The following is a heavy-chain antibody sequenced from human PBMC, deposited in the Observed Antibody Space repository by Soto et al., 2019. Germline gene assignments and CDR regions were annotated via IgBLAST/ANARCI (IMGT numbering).Heavy chain of an antibody. D-gene: IGHD3-3*01. V-gene: IGHV3-74*01. CDR1: GFTFSSYW. Sequence: GGSLRLSCAASGFTFSSYWMHWVRQAPGKGLVWVSRINSDGSSTSYADSVKGRFTISRDNAKNTLYLQMNSLRAEDTAVYYCARGDYDFWSGPKVYYYYMGVWGKGTTVTVSS. CDR2: INSDGSST. J-gene: IGHJ6*03. CDR3: ARGDYDFWSGPKVYYYYMGV.